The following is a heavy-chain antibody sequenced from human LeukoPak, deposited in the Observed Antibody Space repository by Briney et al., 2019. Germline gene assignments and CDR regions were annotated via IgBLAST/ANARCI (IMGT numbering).Heavy chain of an antibody. Sequence: GGSLRLSCAASGFTVSSNYMSWVRQAPGKGLEWVSVIYSGGSTYYADSVKGRFTISRDNSKNTLYLQMNSLRAEDTAVYYCARAMQLWSPFAFDIWGQGTMVTVSS. CDR1: GFTVSSNY. V-gene: IGHV3-53*01. J-gene: IGHJ3*02. CDR2: IYSGGST. D-gene: IGHD5-18*01. CDR3: ARAMQLWSPFAFDI.